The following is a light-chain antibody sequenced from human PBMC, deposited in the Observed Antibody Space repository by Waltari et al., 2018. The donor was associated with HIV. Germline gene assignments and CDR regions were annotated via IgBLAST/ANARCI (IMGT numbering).Light chain of an antibody. CDR1: SRDVGSSNR. Sequence: QSALTQPPSVSGSLGQSVTIPCTGSSRDVGSSNRVSCYKPPPGTAPNLMIYEVSNRPSWVPDRFSGSKSGNTASLIISGLQAEDEADYYCSSYTSSNLVFGGGTKLTVL. V-gene: IGLV2-18*02. CDR2: EVS. CDR3: SSYTSSNLV. J-gene: IGLJ2*01.